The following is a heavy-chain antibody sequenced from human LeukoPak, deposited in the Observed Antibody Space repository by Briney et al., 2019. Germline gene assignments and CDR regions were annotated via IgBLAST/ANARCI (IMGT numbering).Heavy chain of an antibody. CDR1: GGTFSSYA. CDR3: ARDGIEFDTVDHYYYYGMDV. CDR2: IVPIFGTA. J-gene: IGHJ6*02. V-gene: IGHV1-69*13. D-gene: IGHD1-26*01. Sequence: SVKVSCKASGGTFSSYAISWVRQAPGQGLEWMGGIVPIFGTANYAQKFQGRVTITADESTSTAYMELSSLRSEDTAVYYCARDGIEFDTVDHYYYYGMDVWGQGTTVTVSS.